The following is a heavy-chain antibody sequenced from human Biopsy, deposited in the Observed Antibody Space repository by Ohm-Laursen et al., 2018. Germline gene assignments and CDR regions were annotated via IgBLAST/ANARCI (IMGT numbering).Heavy chain of an antibody. D-gene: IGHD1-26*01. CDR2: IIPIFGTA. V-gene: IGHV1-69*13. CDR1: GGTSINYA. Sequence: SVKASCKVSGGTSINYAISWVRQAPGQGLEWMGGIIPIFGTANYAQMFQGRATISADESTSTSYMELSSFATEDTAIYFCARGPHSGSHSCFDYWGRGTLVTVSS. CDR3: ARGPHSGSHSCFDY. J-gene: IGHJ4*01.